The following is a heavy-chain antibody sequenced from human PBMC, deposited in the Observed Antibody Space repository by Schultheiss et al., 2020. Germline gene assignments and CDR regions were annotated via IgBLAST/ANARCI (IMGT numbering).Heavy chain of an antibody. CDR2: ISSSSSYI. CDR1: GFTFSSYS. J-gene: IGHJ5*02. CDR3: AKGTDLEYTVWFDP. Sequence: GESLKISCAASGFTFSSYSMNWVRQAPGKGLEWVSSISSSSSYIYYADSVKGRFTISRDNAKNSLYLQMNSLRAEDTAVYYCAKGTDLEYTVWFDPWGQGTLVTVSS. D-gene: IGHD6-6*01. V-gene: IGHV3-21*01.